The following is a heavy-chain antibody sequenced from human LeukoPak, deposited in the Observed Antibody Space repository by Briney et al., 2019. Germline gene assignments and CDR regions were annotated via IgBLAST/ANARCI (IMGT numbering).Heavy chain of an antibody. J-gene: IGHJ4*02. CDR1: GFTFNSFS. V-gene: IGHV3-48*01. D-gene: IGHD6-19*01. Sequence: GGSLRLSCAASGFTFNSFSMNWVRQAPGKGLEWVSYISSSSSTIYYADSVKGRFTISRDNAKNSLYLQMNSLRAEDTAVYYCASSYSSDWYSRWIDYWGQGTLVTVSS. CDR2: ISSSSSTI. CDR3: ASSYSSDWYSRWIDY.